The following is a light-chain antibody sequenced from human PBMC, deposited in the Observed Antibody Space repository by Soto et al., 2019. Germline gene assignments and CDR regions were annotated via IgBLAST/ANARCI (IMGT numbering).Light chain of an antibody. CDR2: DAS. J-gene: IGKJ3*01. V-gene: IGKV3-15*01. CDR3: QQYNTWPLT. Sequence: EAVMTQSPATLSVSPGERPTLSCRASQSVSSNLAWYQQKPGQAPRLLIYDASTRATGIPARFSGSGSGTELILTISSLQSEACAVYYCQQYNTWPLTFGPGTKVDIK. CDR1: QSVSSN.